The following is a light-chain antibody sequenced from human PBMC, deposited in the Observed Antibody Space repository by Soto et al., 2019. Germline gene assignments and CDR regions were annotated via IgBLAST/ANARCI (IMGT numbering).Light chain of an antibody. Sequence: QSVLTQPASVSGSPGQSITISCTGTSGDVGSYNFVSWYQQQPGKAPKLLIYEGTQRPSGVSNRFSGSKSGNTASLPISGLQADDEADYYCCSYAGSRTYLFGTGTKLTVL. V-gene: IGLV2-23*01. CDR1: SGDVGSYNF. CDR2: EGT. CDR3: CSYAGSRTYL. J-gene: IGLJ1*01.